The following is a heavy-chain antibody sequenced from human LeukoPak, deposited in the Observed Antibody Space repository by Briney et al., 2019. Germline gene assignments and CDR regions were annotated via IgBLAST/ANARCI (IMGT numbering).Heavy chain of an antibody. CDR2: IIPILGIA. D-gene: IGHD3-10*01. CDR3: ARDRTPQPLLWFGEFIDY. Sequence: GASVKVSCKASGYTFTSYAISWVRQAPGQGLEWMGRIIPILGIANYAQKFQGRVTITADKSTSTAYMELSSLRSDDTAVYYCARDRTPQPLLWFGEFIDYWGQGTLVTVSS. J-gene: IGHJ4*02. CDR1: GYTFTSYA. V-gene: IGHV1-69*04.